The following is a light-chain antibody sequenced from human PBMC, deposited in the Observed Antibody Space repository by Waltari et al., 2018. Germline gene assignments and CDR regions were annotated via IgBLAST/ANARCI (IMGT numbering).Light chain of an antibody. J-gene: IGLJ3*02. V-gene: IGLV8-61*01. CDR2: STN. Sequence: QTVVTQEPSFSVSPGGTVPLTCGLSSGSVSTSYYPSWSQQTPGQAPRTLIYSTNTRSSGVPARFSGSIIGNKAALTITGAQADDESDYYCVLYMGSGIWVFGGGTKLTVL. CDR1: SGSVSTSYY. CDR3: VLYMGSGIWV.